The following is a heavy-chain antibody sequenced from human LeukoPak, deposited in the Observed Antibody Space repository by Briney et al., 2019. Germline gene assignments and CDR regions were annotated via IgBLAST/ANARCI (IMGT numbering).Heavy chain of an antibody. CDR2: INHSGST. CDR3: ARGITLDY. CDR1: GGSFSGYY. J-gene: IGHJ4*02. D-gene: IGHD3-10*01. Sequence: SETLSLTCAVYGGSFSGYYWSWIRQPPGKGLEWIGEINHSGSTNYNPSLKSRVTISVDTSKNQFSLKLSSVTAADTAVYYCARGITLDYWGQGTLVTVSS. V-gene: IGHV4-34*01.